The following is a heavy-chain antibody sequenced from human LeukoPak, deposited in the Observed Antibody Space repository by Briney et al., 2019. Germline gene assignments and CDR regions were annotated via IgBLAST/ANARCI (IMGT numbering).Heavy chain of an antibody. CDR1: GFTFSNYG. CDR2: ITGSGGST. CDR3: AKDQAYYYDSSGHNWFDP. J-gene: IGHJ5*02. Sequence: GGSLRLSCAASGFTFSNYGLSWVRQAPGKGLEWVSGITGSGGSTYYADSVKGRFTISRDNSKNTLYLQMNSLRAEDTAVYYCAKDQAYYYDSSGHNWFDPWGQGTLVTVSS. D-gene: IGHD3-22*01. V-gene: IGHV3-23*01.